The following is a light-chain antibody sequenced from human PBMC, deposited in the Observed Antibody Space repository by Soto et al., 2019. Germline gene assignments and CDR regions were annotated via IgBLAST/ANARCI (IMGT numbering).Light chain of an antibody. CDR3: QQLGTSPLT. J-gene: IGKJ5*01. CDR2: DAS. V-gene: IGKV3-20*01. CDR1: QSVTSK. Sequence: EVVLTQSLGTLSLSPGDRATLSCGPSQSVTSKVAWYQQKPGQAPRLLIYDASNRATGIPDRFSGSGSGTDFTLTISRLEPEDFAVYYCQQLGTSPLTFGQGTRLEN.